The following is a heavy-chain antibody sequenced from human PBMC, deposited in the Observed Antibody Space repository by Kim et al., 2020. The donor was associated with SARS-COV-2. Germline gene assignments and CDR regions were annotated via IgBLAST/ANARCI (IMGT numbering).Heavy chain of an antibody. CDR1: GYTFTGYY. J-gene: IGHJ5*02. CDR3: ARDRVDGEQWLVPAGNNWFDP. V-gene: IGHV1-2*02. Sequence: ASVKVSCKASGYTFTGYYMHWVRQAPGQGLEWMGWINPNSGGTNYAQKFQGRVTMTRDTSISTAYMELSRLRSDDTAVYYCARDRVDGEQWLVPAGNNWFDPWGQGTLVTVSS. D-gene: IGHD6-19*01. CDR2: INPNSGGT.